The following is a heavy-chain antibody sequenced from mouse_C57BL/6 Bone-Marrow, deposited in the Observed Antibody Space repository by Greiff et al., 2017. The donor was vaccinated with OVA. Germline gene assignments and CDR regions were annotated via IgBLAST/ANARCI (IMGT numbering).Heavy chain of an antibody. J-gene: IGHJ3*01. CDR1: GYTFTSYG. D-gene: IGHD1-3*01. V-gene: IGHV1-81*01. Sequence: VQLQQSGAELARPGASVKLSCKASGYTFTSYGISWVKQRTGQGLEWIGEIYPRSGNTYYNEKFKGKATLTADKSSSTAYMELRSLTSEYSAVSFCAREWDYWFAYWGPGTPVTVSA. CDR2: IYPRSGNT. CDR3: AREWDYWFAY.